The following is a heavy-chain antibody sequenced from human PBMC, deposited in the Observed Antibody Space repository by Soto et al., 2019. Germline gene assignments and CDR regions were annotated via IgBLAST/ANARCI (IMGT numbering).Heavy chain of an antibody. Sequence: GGSLRLSCAASGFIFNDYYMSWIRQAPGKGLEWLSNISGSSGSKKYADAGKGRFTISRDNAKKSLYLEMHSLRAEDTAMYYCARYAAEVTTFFDQWGQGTLVTVSS. D-gene: IGHD4-17*01. CDR2: ISGSSGSK. CDR3: ARYAAEVTTFFDQ. V-gene: IGHV3-11*06. J-gene: IGHJ4*02. CDR1: GFIFNDYY.